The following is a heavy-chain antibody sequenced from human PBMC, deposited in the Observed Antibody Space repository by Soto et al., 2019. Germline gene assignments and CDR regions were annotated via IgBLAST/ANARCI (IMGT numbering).Heavy chain of an antibody. D-gene: IGHD6-6*01. V-gene: IGHV3-23*01. CDR2: ISGSGGST. J-gene: IGHJ3*02. Sequence: PGGSLRLSCAASGFTFSSYAMSWVRQAPGKGLEWVSAISGSGGSTYYADSVKGRFTISRDNAKNSLYLQMNSLRAEDTAVYYCARGGYSSSLSGHAFDIWGQGTMVTVSS. CDR1: GFTFSSYA. CDR3: ARGGYSSSLSGHAFDI.